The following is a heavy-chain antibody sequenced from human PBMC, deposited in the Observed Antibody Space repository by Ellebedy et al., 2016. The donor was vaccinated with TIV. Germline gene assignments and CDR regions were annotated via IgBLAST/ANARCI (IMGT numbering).Heavy chain of an antibody. Sequence: AASVKVSCKASGYTFTNYDINWVRQAPGQGLEWMGGIIPMFGTANYAQKFQGRATITADESTGTAYMELSNLRSEDTAVYYCAREQESPLGFWGQGTLVTVSS. V-gene: IGHV1-69*13. CDR1: GYTFTNYD. D-gene: IGHD1-26*01. CDR3: AREQESPLGF. CDR2: IIPMFGTA. J-gene: IGHJ1*01.